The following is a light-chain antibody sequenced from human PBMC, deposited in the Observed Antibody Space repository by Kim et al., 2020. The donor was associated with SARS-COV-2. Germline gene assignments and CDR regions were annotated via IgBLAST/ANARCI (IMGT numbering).Light chain of an antibody. CDR2: GAS. Sequence: SPGERVTLSCRASQSINTNLAWYQQKPGQAPRLLIYGASTRATGIPARFSGSGSGTEFTLTISSLQSGDFAVYYCQQYNRWPPLTFGGGTKVEIK. J-gene: IGKJ4*01. CDR3: QQYNRWPPLT. V-gene: IGKV3D-15*01. CDR1: QSINTN.